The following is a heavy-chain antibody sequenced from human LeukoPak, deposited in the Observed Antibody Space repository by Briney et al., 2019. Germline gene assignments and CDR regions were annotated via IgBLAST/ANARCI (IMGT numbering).Heavy chain of an antibody. D-gene: IGHD3-16*02. CDR3: ARIRMITFGGVIVRTYYFDY. V-gene: IGHV4-38-2*01. J-gene: IGHJ4*02. CDR1: NYSISSGYY. CDR2: IYHRENT. Sequence: SETLSLTCAVSNYSISSGYYWGWIRQPPGKGLEWIGSIYHRENTYYNPSLKSRVTISVDTSKNQFSLKLSSVTAADTAVYYCARIRMITFGGVIVRTYYFDYWGQGTLVIVSS.